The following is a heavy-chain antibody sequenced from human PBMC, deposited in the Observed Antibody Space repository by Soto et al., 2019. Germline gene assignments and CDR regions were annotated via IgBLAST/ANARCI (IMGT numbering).Heavy chain of an antibody. CDR1: GGSISSSSYY. V-gene: IGHV4-39*07. J-gene: IGHJ6*02. D-gene: IGHD3-16*01. Sequence: SETLSLTCTVSGGSISSSSYYWGWIRQPPGKGLEWIGSIYYSGSTYYNPSLKSRVTISVDTSKNQFSLKLSSVTAADTAVYYCARVGVWGSNGMDVWGQGTTVTVSS. CDR2: IYYSGST. CDR3: ARVGVWGSNGMDV.